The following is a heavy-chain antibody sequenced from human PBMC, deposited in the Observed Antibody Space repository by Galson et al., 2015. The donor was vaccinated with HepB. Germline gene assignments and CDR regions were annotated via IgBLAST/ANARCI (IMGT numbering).Heavy chain of an antibody. V-gene: IGHV5-51*03. CDR2: IYPGDSDT. D-gene: IGHD5-12*01. Sequence: QSGAEVKESGKSLKISCKGFGYTFTKYWIGWVRQMPGSGLEWMGIIYPGDSDTRYSPSFQGQVPISADKVTNTTYLQWSSLKASDTAIYYCARTLGAKGGWGYWGQGTLVTVSS. CDR3: ARTLGAKGGWGY. CDR1: GYTFTKYW. J-gene: IGHJ4*02.